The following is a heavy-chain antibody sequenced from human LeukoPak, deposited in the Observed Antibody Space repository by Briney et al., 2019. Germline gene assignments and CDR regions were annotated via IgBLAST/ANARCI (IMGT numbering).Heavy chain of an antibody. J-gene: IGHJ3*02. CDR2: ISGSGGST. D-gene: IGHD6-19*01. CDR1: GFTFSSYD. Sequence: RPGGSLRLSCAASGFTFSSYDMSWVRQAPGKGLEWVSAISGSGGSTYYADSVKVRFTISRDNSKNTLYLQMNSLRAEDTAVYYCAKDQYSSGLDAFDIGGQGTVVTVSS. V-gene: IGHV3-23*01. CDR3: AKDQYSSGLDAFDI.